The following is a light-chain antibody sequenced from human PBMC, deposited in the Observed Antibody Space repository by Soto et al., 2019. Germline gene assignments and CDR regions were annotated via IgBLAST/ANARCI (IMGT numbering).Light chain of an antibody. CDR3: QSYDSSLSGVV. V-gene: IGLV1-40*01. J-gene: IGLJ2*01. Sequence: QPVLTQPPSVSGAPGQRVTISCTGSSSNIGAGYDVHWYQQLPGTAPKLLIYRDTKRPSGVPDRFSGSKSGTSASLAITGLQADDEADYYCQSYDSSLSGVVFGGGTKLTVL. CDR1: SSNIGAGYD. CDR2: RDT.